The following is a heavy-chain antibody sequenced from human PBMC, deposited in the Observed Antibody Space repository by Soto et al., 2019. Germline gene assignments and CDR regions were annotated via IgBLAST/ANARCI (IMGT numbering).Heavy chain of an antibody. CDR1: GGSISSGNYC. D-gene: IGHD1-1*01. CDR2: IHYSGSS. J-gene: IGHJ4*02. Sequence: SETLSLTCTVSGGSISSGNYCWSWIRQPPGKGLEWIGFIHYSGSSYYNPSLKSRVTISVDTSKNQFSLKLDSVTAADTAVYYCARDLDDTNWVYYFDSWGQGTLVTVSS. V-gene: IGHV4-30-4*01. CDR3: ARDLDDTNWVYYFDS.